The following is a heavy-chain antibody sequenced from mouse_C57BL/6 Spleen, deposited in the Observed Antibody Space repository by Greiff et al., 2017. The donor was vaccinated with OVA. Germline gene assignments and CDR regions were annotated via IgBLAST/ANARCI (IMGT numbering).Heavy chain of an antibody. Sequence: VQLQQSGPGLVKPSQSLSLTCSVTGYSITSGYYWNWIRQFPGNKLEWMGYISYDGSNNYNPSLKNRISITRDTSKNQFFLKLNSVTTEDTATYYCAREAYYSGFAYWGQGTLVTVSA. CDR3: AREAYYSGFAY. CDR1: GYSITSGYY. CDR2: ISYDGSN. V-gene: IGHV3-6*01. J-gene: IGHJ3*01. D-gene: IGHD1-1*01.